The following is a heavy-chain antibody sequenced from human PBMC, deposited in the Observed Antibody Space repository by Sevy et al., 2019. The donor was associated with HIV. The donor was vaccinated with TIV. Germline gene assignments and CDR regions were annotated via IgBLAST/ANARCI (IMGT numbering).Heavy chain of an antibody. CDR3: ARVRVVAADYYFDY. CDR2: ISSGSRYT. D-gene: IGHD6-13*01. CDR1: GFSFSDYY. J-gene: IGHJ4*02. V-gene: IGHV3-11*06. Sequence: GGSLRLSCAASGFSFSDYYMTWIRQAPGKGLEWVSYISSGSRYTNYADSVKGRFTISRDNAENSLYLPMSSLKAEETAVYYCARVRVVAADYYFDYWGQGTLVTVSS.